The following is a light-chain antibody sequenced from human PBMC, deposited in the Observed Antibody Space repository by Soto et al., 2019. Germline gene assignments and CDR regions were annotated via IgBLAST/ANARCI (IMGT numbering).Light chain of an antibody. CDR2: GAS. CDR3: QQYGSSQVT. V-gene: IGKV3-20*01. Sequence: EIVLTQSPGTLSLSQGERATLSCRASQSVSSGYLAWYQQKPGQAPRLLIYGASSRATGIPDRFSGSGSGTDFTLTISRLEPEVFAVYYCQQYGSSQVTFGQGTKVEIK. CDR1: QSVSSGY. J-gene: IGKJ1*01.